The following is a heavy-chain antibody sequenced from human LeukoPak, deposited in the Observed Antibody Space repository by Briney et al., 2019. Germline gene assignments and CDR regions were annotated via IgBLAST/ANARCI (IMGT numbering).Heavy chain of an antibody. D-gene: IGHD5-24*01. V-gene: IGHV3-21*01. J-gene: IGHJ4*02. CDR3: ARNFRDGYNDY. CDR2: ISSSSSYI. Sequence: GGSLRLSCAASGFTFSSYSMNWVRQAPGKGLEWVSFISSSSSYIYNADSVKGRFTISRDNAKSSLYLQMNSLRAEDTAVYYCARNFRDGYNDYWGQGTLVTVSS. CDR1: GFTFSSYS.